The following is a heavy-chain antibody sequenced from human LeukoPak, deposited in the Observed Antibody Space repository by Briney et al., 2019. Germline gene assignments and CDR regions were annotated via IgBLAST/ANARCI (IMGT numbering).Heavy chain of an antibody. V-gene: IGHV4-34*01. CDR2: INHSGST. J-gene: IGHJ3*02. D-gene: IGHD3-10*01. CDR1: GGSFSGYY. CDR3: ARRGVRGVIIQHHDAFEI. Sequence: PSETLSLTCAVYGGSFSGYYWSWIRQPPGKGLEWIGEINHSGSTNYNPSLKSRVTISVDTSKNQFSLKLSSVTAADTAVYYCARRGVRGVIIQHHDAFEIWGQGTMVTVSS.